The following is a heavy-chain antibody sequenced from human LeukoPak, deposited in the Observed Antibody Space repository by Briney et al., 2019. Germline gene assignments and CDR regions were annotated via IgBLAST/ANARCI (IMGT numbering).Heavy chain of an antibody. Sequence: SETLSLTCSVSGGSISSSSYYWGWIRQPPGKGLEWIGSIYYSGSTYDNPSLKSRVTISVDTSKNQFSLKLSSVTAPDTAVYYCASTNLGYCSGGSCYSFSYYFDYWGQGTLVTVSS. J-gene: IGHJ4*02. CDR1: GGSISSSSYY. CDR3: ASTNLGYCSGGSCYSFSYYFDY. CDR2: IYYSGST. D-gene: IGHD2-15*01. V-gene: IGHV4-39*01.